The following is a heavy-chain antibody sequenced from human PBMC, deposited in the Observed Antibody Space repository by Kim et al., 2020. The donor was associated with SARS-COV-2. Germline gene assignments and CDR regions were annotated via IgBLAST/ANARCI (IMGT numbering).Heavy chain of an antibody. Sequence: SETLSLTCTVSGGSVSSGSYYWSWIRQPPGKGLEWIGYIYYSGSTNSNPSLKSRVTISVDTSKNQFSLKLSSVTAADTAVYYCARAVGGAYRAFDIWGQGTMVTVSS. V-gene: IGHV4-61*01. D-gene: IGHD2-21*01. J-gene: IGHJ3*02. CDR2: IYYSGST. CDR3: ARAVGGAYRAFDI. CDR1: GGSVSSGSYY.